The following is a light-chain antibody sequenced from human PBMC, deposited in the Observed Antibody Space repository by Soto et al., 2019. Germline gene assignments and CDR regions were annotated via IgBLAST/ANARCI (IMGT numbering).Light chain of an antibody. Sequence: EESRTRTSRASQSVRKDLGWYQQKPGKAPKLLIYEASSLQSGVPSRFGGSGSGPDITLTFSSVMPADLAIYSWRHPDSYPWKFGQGTQLDIK. J-gene: IGKJ1*01. CDR2: EAS. CDR1: QSVRKD. CDR3: RHPDSYPWK. V-gene: IGKV1-6*01.